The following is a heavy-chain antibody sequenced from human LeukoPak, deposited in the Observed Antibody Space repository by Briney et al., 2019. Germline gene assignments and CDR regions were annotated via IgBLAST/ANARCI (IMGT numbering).Heavy chain of an antibody. CDR3: SRCPPRYNWNDEAPRDY. J-gene: IGHJ4*02. CDR1: GXTISSYY. V-gene: IGHV4-4*07. CDR2: IYSSGST. D-gene: IGHD1-1*01. Sequence: PSETLSLTCTVSGXTISSYYWSWIRQPAGKGLEWIGRIYSSGSTSYNPSLKNRLTMSVETSKNQVSLKLTSAPAADAPVYYCSRCPPRYNWNDEAPRDYWGQGTLVTVSS.